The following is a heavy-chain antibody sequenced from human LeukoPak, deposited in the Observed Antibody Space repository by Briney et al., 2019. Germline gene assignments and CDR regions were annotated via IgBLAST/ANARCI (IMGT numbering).Heavy chain of an antibody. CDR1: GFTFRGYW. D-gene: IGHD3-22*01. V-gene: IGHV3-7*01. CDR3: ARGYYYDSSGYYVDY. Sequence: GRSLRLSCAASGFTFRGYWMSWVRQAPGKGLEWVANIKQEGSDKYYEDSVKGRFTITRDNAKNSLYLQMNSLRAEDTAVYYCARGYYYDSSGYYVDYGGQGTLVTVSS. CDR2: IKQEGSDK. J-gene: IGHJ4*02.